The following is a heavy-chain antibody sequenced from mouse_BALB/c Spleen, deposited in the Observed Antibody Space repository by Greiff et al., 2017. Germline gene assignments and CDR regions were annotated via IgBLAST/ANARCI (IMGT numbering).Heavy chain of an antibody. Sequence: QVQLQQSGAELVKPGASVKLSCKASGYTFTSYYMYWVKQRPGQGLEWIGEINPSNGGTNFNEKFKSKATLTVDKSSSTAYMELARLTSEDSAIYYCARYDDYDVFAYWGQGTLVTVSA. CDR3: ARYDDYDVFAY. V-gene: IGHV1S81*02. D-gene: IGHD2-4*01. J-gene: IGHJ3*01. CDR1: GYTFTSYY. CDR2: INPSNGGT.